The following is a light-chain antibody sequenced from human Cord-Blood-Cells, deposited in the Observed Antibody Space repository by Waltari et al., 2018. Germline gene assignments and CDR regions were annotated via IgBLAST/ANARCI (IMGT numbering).Light chain of an antibody. CDR3: CSYAGSYTYVV. CDR1: SSDVGGYNY. V-gene: IGLV2-11*01. CDR2: DVS. J-gene: IGLJ2*01. Sequence: QSALTQPRSVSGSPGQSVTISCTGTSSDVGGYNYVSWYQQHPGKAPKLMIYDVSKRPSGVPDRVSGSKSGNTASLTISGLQAEDEADYYCCSYAGSYTYVVVGGGTKLTVL.